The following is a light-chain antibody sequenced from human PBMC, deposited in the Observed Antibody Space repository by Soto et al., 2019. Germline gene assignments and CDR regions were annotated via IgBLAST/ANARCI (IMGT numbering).Light chain of an antibody. CDR2: GAS. Sequence: EIVMTQSPATLSVSPGERATLSCRASQSVSSNLAWYQQKPGQAPRHLIYGASTRATGIPARFSGSGSGEEFTLTNSSLQSEDFAVYYCQQYNNWLPMAFGQGTKVEIK. J-gene: IGKJ1*01. V-gene: IGKV3-15*01. CDR3: QQYNNWLPMA. CDR1: QSVSSN.